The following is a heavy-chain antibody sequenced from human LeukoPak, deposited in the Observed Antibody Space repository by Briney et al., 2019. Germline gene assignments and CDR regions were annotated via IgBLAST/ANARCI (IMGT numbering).Heavy chain of an antibody. V-gene: IGHV4-34*01. CDR2: INHSGST. J-gene: IGHJ6*03. CDR3: ARAVIAAAGRYYYMDV. Sequence: SETLSLTCAVYGGSFSGYYWSWIRQPPGKGLEWIGEINHSGSTNYNPSLKSRVTISVDTSKNQFSLKLSSVTAADTAVYYCARAVIAAAGRYYYMDVWGKGTTVTISS. D-gene: IGHD6-13*01. CDR1: GGSFSGYY.